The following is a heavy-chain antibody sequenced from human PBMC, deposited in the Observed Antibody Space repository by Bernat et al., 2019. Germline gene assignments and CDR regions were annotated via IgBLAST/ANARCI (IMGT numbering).Heavy chain of an antibody. Sequence: QVQLVESGGGVVQPGRSLRLSCAASGFTFSSYAIHWVRQAPGKGLEWVAAISYDGSNKYYADSVKGRFTISRDNSKNTLYLQMNSLRAEDTAVYYCAKAPYYYDSSGYQYPPQLNHGFDYWGQGTLVTVSS. CDR1: GFTFSSYA. J-gene: IGHJ4*02. D-gene: IGHD3-22*01. V-gene: IGHV3-30*04. CDR3: AKAPYYYDSSGYQYPPQLNHGFDY. CDR2: ISYDGSNK.